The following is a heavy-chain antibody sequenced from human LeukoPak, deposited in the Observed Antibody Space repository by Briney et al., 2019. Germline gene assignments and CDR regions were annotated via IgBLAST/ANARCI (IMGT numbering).Heavy chain of an antibody. CDR3: AKGGRGVWGSYRPYYSDY. Sequence: NAGGSLRLSCAASGFTFSDYYMSWIRQAPGKGLEWISYISSSGDTIFYADSVKGRFTISRDNSKNSLYLQMNSLRAEDTALYYCAKGGRGVWGSYRPYYSDYWGQGTLVTVSS. CDR1: GFTFSDYY. CDR2: ISSSGDTI. J-gene: IGHJ4*02. V-gene: IGHV3-11*01. D-gene: IGHD3-16*02.